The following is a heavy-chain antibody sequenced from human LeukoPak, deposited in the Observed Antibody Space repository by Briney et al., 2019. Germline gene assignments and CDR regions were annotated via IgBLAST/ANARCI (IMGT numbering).Heavy chain of an antibody. V-gene: IGHV3-30*02. CDR2: IQYDGSTK. Sequence: PGGSLRLSCAASGFTFSSYDMHWVRQAPGKGLEWVAFIQYDGSTKYYADSLKGRFTISRDNSENTLYLQMNSLRTEDTAVYYCARDSIRQQLYYFDYWGQGTLVTVSS. CDR1: GFTFSSYD. D-gene: IGHD6-13*01. CDR3: ARDSIRQQLYYFDY. J-gene: IGHJ4*02.